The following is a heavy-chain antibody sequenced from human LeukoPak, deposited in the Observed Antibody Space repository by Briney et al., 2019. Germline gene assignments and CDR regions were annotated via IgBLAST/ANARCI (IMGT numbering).Heavy chain of an antibody. V-gene: IGHV3-74*01. CDR1: RFTFSSYW. Sequence: GGSLRLSCAASRFTFSSYWMHWVRQAPGKGLVWVSRINSDGSSTTYADSVKGRFTISRDNAKNTLYLQMNSLRAEDTAVYYCARTTGSKNAFDIWGQGKMVTVSS. CDR2: INSDGSST. J-gene: IGHJ3*02. D-gene: IGHD1-26*01. CDR3: ARTTGSKNAFDI.